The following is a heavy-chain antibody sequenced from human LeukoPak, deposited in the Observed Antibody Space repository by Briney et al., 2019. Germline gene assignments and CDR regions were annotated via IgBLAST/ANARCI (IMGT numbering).Heavy chain of an antibody. CDR3: ASSDYYDSSGYSFDY. CDR2: IHYSGST. Sequence: PSDTLSLTCTVSGGSVSSGSYYWSWIPQPPGKGLEWIRYIHYSGSTNYNPSLKSRVTILVDTSKNQFSLKLTSVTAADTAVYSCASSDYYDSSGYSFDYWGQGTLVIVSS. V-gene: IGHV4-61*01. J-gene: IGHJ4*02. CDR1: GGSVSSGSYY. D-gene: IGHD3-22*01.